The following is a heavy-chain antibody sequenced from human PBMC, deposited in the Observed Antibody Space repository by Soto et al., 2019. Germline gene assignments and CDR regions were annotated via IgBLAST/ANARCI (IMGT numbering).Heavy chain of an antibody. CDR2: ISYDGSNK. CDR3: ARRGIAAGYYYYGMDV. CDR1: GFTFSSYA. D-gene: IGHD6-13*01. J-gene: IGHJ6*02. V-gene: IGHV3-30-3*01. Sequence: QVQLVESGGGVVQPGRSLRLSCAASGFTFSSYAMHWVRQAPGKGLEWVAVISYDGSNKYYADSVKGRFTISRDNSKNPLYLQMNSLRAEDTAVYYCARRGIAAGYYYYGMDVWGQGTTVTVSS.